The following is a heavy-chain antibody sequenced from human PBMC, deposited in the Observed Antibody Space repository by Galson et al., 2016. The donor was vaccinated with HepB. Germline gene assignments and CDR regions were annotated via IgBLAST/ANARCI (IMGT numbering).Heavy chain of an antibody. D-gene: IGHD3-9*01. J-gene: IGHJ4*02. Sequence: SLRLSCAASGFSFSSYNMDWVRRAPGKGLEWVSYISRTGETFYYADSVKGRFTISRDNAKKSLYLQMNSLRDEDTAVYYCANDWYGYMAYWGQGTLVTVSS. V-gene: IGHV3-48*02. CDR2: ISRTGETF. CDR1: GFSFSSYN. CDR3: ANDWYGYMAY.